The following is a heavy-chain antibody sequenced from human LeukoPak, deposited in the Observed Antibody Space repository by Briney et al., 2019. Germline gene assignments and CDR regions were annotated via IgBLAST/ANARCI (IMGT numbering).Heavy chain of an antibody. D-gene: IGHD2-8*01. J-gene: IGHJ4*02. CDR3: ARASSNGANDY. Sequence: PSETLSLTCAVYGGSFSGYYWSWIRQPPGKGLEWIGEINHSGSTNYNPSLKSRVTISVDTSKNQFSLKLSSVTAADTAVYYCARASSNGANDYWGQGTLVTVSS. V-gene: IGHV4-34*09. CDR1: GGSFSGYY. CDR2: INHSGST.